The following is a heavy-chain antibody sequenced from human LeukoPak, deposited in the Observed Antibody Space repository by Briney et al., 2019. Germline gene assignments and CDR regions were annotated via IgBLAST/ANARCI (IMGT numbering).Heavy chain of an antibody. CDR3: LVAAGGNYYYGMDV. V-gene: IGHV3-33*01. J-gene: IGHJ6*02. CDR1: GFTFRSYG. Sequence: PGGSLRLSCAASGFTFRSYGMHWVRQAPGKGLEWVAVIWYDGSDKYYADSVKGRFTISRDNSKNTLYLQMNSLRAEDTAVYYCLVAAGGNYYYGMDVWGQGTTVTVSS. D-gene: IGHD6-13*01. CDR2: IWYDGSDK.